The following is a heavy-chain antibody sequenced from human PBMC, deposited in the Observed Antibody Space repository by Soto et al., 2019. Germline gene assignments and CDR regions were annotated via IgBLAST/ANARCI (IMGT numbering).Heavy chain of an antibody. CDR1: GYSFTSYW. CDR2: IYPGDSDT. Sequence: SLKISCKGSGYSFTSYWIGWVRQMPGKGLEWMGIIYPGDSDTRYSPSFQGQVTISADKSISTAYLQWSSLKASGTAMYYCARHPPSYSSSGLVYYYYGMDVWGQGTTVTVSS. J-gene: IGHJ6*02. D-gene: IGHD6-6*01. CDR3: ARHPPSYSSSGLVYYYYGMDV. V-gene: IGHV5-51*01.